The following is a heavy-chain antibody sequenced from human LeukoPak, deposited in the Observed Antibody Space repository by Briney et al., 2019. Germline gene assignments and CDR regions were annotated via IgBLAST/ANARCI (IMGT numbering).Heavy chain of an antibody. J-gene: IGHJ5*02. Sequence: ASVKVSCKASAYTFTSYAMHWVRQAPGQRLEWMGWINAGNGNTKYSQKFQGRVTITRDTSASTAYMELSSLRSEDTAVYYCARDQYDFWSGAANWFDPWGQGTLVTVSS. CDR1: AYTFTSYA. CDR2: INAGNGNT. V-gene: IGHV1-3*01. D-gene: IGHD3-3*01. CDR3: ARDQYDFWSGAANWFDP.